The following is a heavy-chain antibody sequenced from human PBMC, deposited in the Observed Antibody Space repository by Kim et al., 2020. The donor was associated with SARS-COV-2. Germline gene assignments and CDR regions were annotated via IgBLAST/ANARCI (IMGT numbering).Heavy chain of an antibody. V-gene: IGHV4-31*03. Sequence: SETLSLTCTVSGDSISSGGYYWSWIRQHPGKGLEWIGYIYYSGSTSYNPSLKSRVTLSVDTSKNLFSLTLSSVTAADTAVYFCARGNYYDSSGYLSAFDIWGQGTMVTVSS. CDR3: ARGNYYDSSGYLSAFDI. CDR1: GDSISSGGYY. J-gene: IGHJ3*02. D-gene: IGHD3-22*01. CDR2: IYYSGST.